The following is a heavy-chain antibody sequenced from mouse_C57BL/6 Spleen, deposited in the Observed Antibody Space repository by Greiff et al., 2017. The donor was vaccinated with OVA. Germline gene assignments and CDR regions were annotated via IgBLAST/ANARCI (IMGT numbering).Heavy chain of an antibody. CDR3: ARNYSNYDFDY. J-gene: IGHJ2*01. D-gene: IGHD2-5*01. CDR1: GYTFTSYW. Sequence: VQLQQSGAELVMPGASVKLSCKASGYTFTSYWMHWVKQRPGQGLEWIGEIDPSDSYTNYNQKFKGKSTLTVDKSSSTAYMQLSSLTSEDSAVYYCARNYSNYDFDYWGQGTTLTVSS. V-gene: IGHV1-69*01. CDR2: IDPSDSYT.